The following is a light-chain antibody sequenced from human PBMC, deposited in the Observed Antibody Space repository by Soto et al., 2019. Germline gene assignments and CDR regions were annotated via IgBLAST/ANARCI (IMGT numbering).Light chain of an antibody. CDR2: GAS. CDR1: QNIDRW. J-gene: IGKJ1*01. CDR3: QHYNSYPWT. Sequence: DLQMTQSPSTLSASVGDRVTITCRASQNIDRWLAWYQQKPGKAPNLLIYGASSLESGVPSRFSGSGSGTEFPLTISSLRPDDFATYYCQHYNSYPWTFGQGTKVEIK. V-gene: IGKV1-5*03.